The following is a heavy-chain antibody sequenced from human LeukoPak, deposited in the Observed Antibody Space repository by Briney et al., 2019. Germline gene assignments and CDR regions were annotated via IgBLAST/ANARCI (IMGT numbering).Heavy chain of an antibody. CDR3: AKVLGIAAAGTEDY. Sequence: PGGSLRLSCAASGFTFSTYAMSWVRQAPGKGLEWVSGITNTGGVTLYADSVKGRLTVSRDNSKNTLYLHMNSLRADDTAVYYCAKVLGIAAAGTEDYWGQGTLVTVSS. V-gene: IGHV3-23*05. D-gene: IGHD6-13*01. CDR2: ITNTGGVT. CDR1: GFTFSTYA. J-gene: IGHJ4*02.